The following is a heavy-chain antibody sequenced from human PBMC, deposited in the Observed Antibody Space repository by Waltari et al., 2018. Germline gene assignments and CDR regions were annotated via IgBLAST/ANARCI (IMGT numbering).Heavy chain of an antibody. V-gene: IGHV4-39*01. Sequence: GWIRQPPGQGREWIGTIFYIGATYTSPSLKSRVTLSRDTSKNQLSLTLGSVTAADTAVYYCATYIGASIGTAAFDVWGQGTLVTVSS. CDR3: ATYIGASIGTAAFDV. D-gene: IGHD5-12*01. J-gene: IGHJ3*01. CDR2: IFYIGAT.